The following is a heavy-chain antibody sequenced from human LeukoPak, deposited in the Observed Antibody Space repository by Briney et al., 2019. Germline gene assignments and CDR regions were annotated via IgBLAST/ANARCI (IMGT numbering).Heavy chain of an antibody. Sequence: PGGSLRLSCAASGFTFSSYWMSWVRQAPGKGLEWVANIKQDGSEKYYVDSVKGRFTISRDNAKNSLYLQMNSLRAEDTAVYYCARDRTPYYYDSSGSEYDAFDIWGQGTMVTVSS. CDR2: IKQDGSEK. J-gene: IGHJ3*02. CDR3: ARDRTPYYYDSSGSEYDAFDI. D-gene: IGHD3-22*01. CDR1: GFTFSSYW. V-gene: IGHV3-7*01.